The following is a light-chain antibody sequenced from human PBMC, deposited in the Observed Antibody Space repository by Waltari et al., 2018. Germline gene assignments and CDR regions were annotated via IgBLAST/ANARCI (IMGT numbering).Light chain of an antibody. J-gene: IGLJ3*02. CDR2: GSA. Sequence: QSVLTQPPSVSGAPGQRVTVSCTGTNSNIRAASHVHWYQQFPGTAPKLRIYGSANRPSGVPDRFSGSKSGTSASLAITGLQTEDEADYYCQSYDISLSGFWVFGGGTKLTVL. CDR3: QSYDISLSGFWV. CDR1: NSNIRAASH. V-gene: IGLV1-40*01.